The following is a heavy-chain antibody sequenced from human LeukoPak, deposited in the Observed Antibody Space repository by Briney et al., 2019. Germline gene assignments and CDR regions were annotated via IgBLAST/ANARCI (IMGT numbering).Heavy chain of an antibody. CDR2: IGGGGGSP. CDR1: GFTFSSYA. D-gene: IGHD1-26*01. J-gene: IGHJ4*02. CDR3: GKGTDRTSGSYF. V-gene: IGHV3-23*01. Sequence: PGGSLRLSCAASGFTFSSYAMNWVRQAPGKGLEWVSAIGGGGGSPYYADSVKGQFTISRDNSKNTLYLQMNSLRAEDTAVYYCGKGTDRTSGSYFWGQGTLVTVSS.